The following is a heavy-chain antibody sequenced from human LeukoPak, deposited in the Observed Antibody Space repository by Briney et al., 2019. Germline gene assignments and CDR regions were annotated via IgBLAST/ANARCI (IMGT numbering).Heavy chain of an antibody. V-gene: IGHV3-53*01. D-gene: IGHD4-17*01. CDR2: IYSGGST. CDR3: ARGGTVTWFDP. CDR1: GFTVSSNY. Sequence: PGGSVRLSCAASGFTVSSNYMSWVRQAPGKGLEWVSVIYSGGSTYYADSVKGRFTISRDNSKNTLYLQMNSLRAEDTAVYYCARGGTVTWFDPWGQGTLVTVSS. J-gene: IGHJ5*02.